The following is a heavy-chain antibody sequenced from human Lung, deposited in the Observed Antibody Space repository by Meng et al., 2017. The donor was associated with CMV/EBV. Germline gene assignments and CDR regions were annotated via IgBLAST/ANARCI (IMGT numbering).Heavy chain of an antibody. V-gene: IGHV4-4*02. CDR2: IYHSGST. CDR3: ASFPPPGKQWLVTDY. J-gene: IGHJ4*02. Sequence: QGTLQGSGPGLVKPSGTLSLTCAVAGGSISSSNWWSWVRQPPGKGLEWIGEIYHSGSTNYNPSLKSRVTISVDKSKNQSSLKLSSVTAADTAVYYCASFPPPGKQWLVTDYWGQGTLVTVSS. D-gene: IGHD6-19*01. CDR1: GGSISSSNW.